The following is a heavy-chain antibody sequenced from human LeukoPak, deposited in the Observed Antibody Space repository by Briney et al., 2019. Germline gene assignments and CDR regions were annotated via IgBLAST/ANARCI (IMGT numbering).Heavy chain of an antibody. J-gene: IGHJ3*02. CDR2: INPTGGSA. D-gene: IGHD3-16*01. CDR3: ARDDDGGSDAFDI. V-gene: IGHV1-46*01. CDR1: GYTFTNYY. Sequence: ASVKVSCKASGYTFTNYYIHWVRQAPGQGLEWMGIINPTGGSASYAQKFQGRVTMTRDTSTSTVYLELSSLRSEDTGVYYCARDDDGGSDAFDIWGQGTMVTVSS.